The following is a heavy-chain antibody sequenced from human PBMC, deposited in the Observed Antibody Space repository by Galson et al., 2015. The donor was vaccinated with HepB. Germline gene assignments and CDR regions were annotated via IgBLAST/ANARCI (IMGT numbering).Heavy chain of an antibody. CDR1: GFTFSSFA. Sequence: SLRLSCAASGFTFSSFAIHWVRQAPGKGLEWVAVISDDGSIKYSADSVKGRFTISRDNSKNTLYLQMNSLRAEDTAIYYCARDPRFYTKIMSLADFNWFDHWGQGTLVTVSS. J-gene: IGHJ5*02. CDR3: ARDPRFYTKIMSLADFNWFDH. CDR2: ISDDGSIK. V-gene: IGHV3-30-3*01. D-gene: IGHD3-3*01.